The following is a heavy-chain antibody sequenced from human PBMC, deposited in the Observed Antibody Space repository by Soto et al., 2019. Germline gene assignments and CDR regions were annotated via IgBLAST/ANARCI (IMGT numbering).Heavy chain of an antibody. D-gene: IGHD2-2*01. CDR1: GFPFSSYS. Sequence: GGSLRLSCAASGFPFSSYSMTWVRQAPGKGLEWVSAISGSGGGTYYADSVKGRFTISRDNSKNTLYLQMNSLRAEDTALYYCAKKVVVVAAGGFDVWGQGTQVTVSS. CDR3: AKKVVVVAAGGFDV. CDR2: ISGSGGGT. J-gene: IGHJ5*02. V-gene: IGHV3-23*01.